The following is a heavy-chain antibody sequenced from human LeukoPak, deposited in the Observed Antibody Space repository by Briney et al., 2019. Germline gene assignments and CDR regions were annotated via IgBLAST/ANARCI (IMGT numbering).Heavy chain of an antibody. V-gene: IGHV3-30*01. CDR1: GFTFSSYA. CDR2: ISYDGSNK. CDR3: AREVAALSRYMDV. J-gene: IGHJ6*03. D-gene: IGHD6-6*01. Sequence: GRSLRLSCAASGFTFSSYAMHWVRQAPGKGLEWVAVISYDGSNKYYADSVKGRFTISRDNSKNTLYLQMNSLRAEDTAVYYCAREVAALSRYMDVWGKGTTVTVSS.